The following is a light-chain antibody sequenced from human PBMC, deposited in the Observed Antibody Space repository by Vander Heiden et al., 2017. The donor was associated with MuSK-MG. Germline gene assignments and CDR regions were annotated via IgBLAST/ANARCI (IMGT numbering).Light chain of an antibody. CDR2: GAS. CDR3: QQYNNWPRT. Sequence: IVMPQSPAPLSVSPGERATLSCRASQSVSSNLAWYQQKPGQAPRLLIYGASTRATGIPARFSGSGSGTEFTLTISSLQSEDFAVYYCQQYNNWPRTFGGGTKVEIK. V-gene: IGKV3-15*01. CDR1: QSVSSN. J-gene: IGKJ4*01.